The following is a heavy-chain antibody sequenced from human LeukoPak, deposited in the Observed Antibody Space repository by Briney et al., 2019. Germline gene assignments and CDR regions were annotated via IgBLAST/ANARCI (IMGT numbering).Heavy chain of an antibody. Sequence: SQTLSLTCTVSGGSISSGGYYWSWIRQHPGKGLEWIGYIYYSGSTYYNPSLKSRVTISVDTSKNQFSLKLSSVTAADTAVYYCAREDYYDSSGGGFDYWGQGTLVTVSS. J-gene: IGHJ4*02. D-gene: IGHD3-22*01. V-gene: IGHV4-31*03. CDR2: IYYSGST. CDR1: GGSISSGGYY. CDR3: AREDYYDSSGGGFDY.